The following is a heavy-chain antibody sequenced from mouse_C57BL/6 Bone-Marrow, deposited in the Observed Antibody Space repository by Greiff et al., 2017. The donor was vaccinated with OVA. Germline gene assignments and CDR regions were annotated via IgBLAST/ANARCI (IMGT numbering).Heavy chain of an antibody. Sequence: EVQLVESGGGLVQSGRSLRLSCATSGFTFSDFYMEWVRQAPGKGLEWIAASRNKANDYTTEYSASVKGRFIVSRDTSQSILYLQMNALRAEDTAIYYCARVTTVVATDWYFDVWGTGTTVTVSS. CDR3: ARVTTVVATDWYFDV. V-gene: IGHV7-1*01. D-gene: IGHD1-1*01. J-gene: IGHJ1*03. CDR1: GFTFSDFY. CDR2: SRNKANDYTT.